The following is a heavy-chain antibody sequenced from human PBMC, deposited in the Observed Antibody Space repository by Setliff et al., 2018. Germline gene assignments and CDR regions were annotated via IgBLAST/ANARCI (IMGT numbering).Heavy chain of an antibody. CDR3: ATNSGGNTIDAFDI. J-gene: IGHJ3*02. Sequence: ASVKVSCKASGYTLTELSMHWVRQAPGKGLEWMGGFDPEDGETIYAQKFQGRVTMTEDTSTDTAYMELSSLRSEDTAVYYCATNSGGNTIDAFDIWGQGTMVPSPQ. CDR1: GYTLTELS. D-gene: IGHD2-15*01. V-gene: IGHV1-24*01. CDR2: FDPEDGET.